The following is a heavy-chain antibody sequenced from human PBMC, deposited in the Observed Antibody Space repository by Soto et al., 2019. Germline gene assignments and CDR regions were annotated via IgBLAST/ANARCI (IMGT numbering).Heavy chain of an antibody. J-gene: IGHJ6*02. CDR3: AREDRDRETGLVPAAIHGMDV. V-gene: IGHV1-69*13. Sequence: SVKVSCKASGGTFSRYSITWGRQAPGHGLEWIGRIIPIFGIASYAQKFQGRVTITADESTSTAYMELSSLRSDDTAVYYCAREDRDRETGLVPAAIHGMDVWG. CDR2: IIPIFGIA. D-gene: IGHD2-2*01. CDR1: GGTFSRYS.